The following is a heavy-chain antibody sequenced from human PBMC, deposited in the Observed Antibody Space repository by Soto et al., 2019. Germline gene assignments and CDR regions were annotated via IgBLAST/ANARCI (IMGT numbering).Heavy chain of an antibody. CDR3: ARDIAVAGDHYGMDV. V-gene: IGHV3-30-3*01. CDR2: ISYDGSNK. J-gene: IGHJ6*02. D-gene: IGHD6-19*01. Sequence: ESGGGVVQPGRSLRLSCAASGFTFSSYAMHWVRQAPGKGLEWVAVISYDGSNKYYADSVKGRFTISRDNSKNTLYLQMNSLRAEDTAVYYCARDIAVAGDHYGMDVWGQGTTVTVSS. CDR1: GFTFSSYA.